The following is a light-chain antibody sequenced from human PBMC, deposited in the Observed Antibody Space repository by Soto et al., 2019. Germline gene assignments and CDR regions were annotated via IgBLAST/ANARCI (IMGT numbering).Light chain of an antibody. CDR1: QSVRSSY. V-gene: IGKV3-20*01. J-gene: IGKJ4*01. Sequence: EIVLTQSPGTLSLSPGERATLSCRASQSVRSSYLAWYQQKPGQAPRLLIYGSSSRATGNPDRFSGSGAGTDFTLTLSRLEPEDFAVYYCQQYGTSPLTFGGGTKVEIK. CDR3: QQYGTSPLT. CDR2: GSS.